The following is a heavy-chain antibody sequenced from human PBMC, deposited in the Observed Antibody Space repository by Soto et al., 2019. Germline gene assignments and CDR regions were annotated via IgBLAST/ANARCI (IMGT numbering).Heavy chain of an antibody. V-gene: IGHV4-34*01. Sequence: KPSETLSLTCAVYGGSFSGYYWSWIRQPPGKGLEWIGEINHSGSTSYNPSLKSRVTITRDTSASTAYMELSSLRSEDTAVYYCARAPVTFGGVIAPYFDYWGQGTLVTVSS. CDR2: INHSGST. CDR3: ARAPVTFGGVIAPYFDY. CDR1: GGSFSGYY. J-gene: IGHJ4*02. D-gene: IGHD3-16*02.